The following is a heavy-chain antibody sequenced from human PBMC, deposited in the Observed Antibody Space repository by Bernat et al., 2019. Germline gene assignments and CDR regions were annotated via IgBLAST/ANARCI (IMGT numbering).Heavy chain of an antibody. CDR3: ARDPQGSSWYFHILDYYYGMDV. V-gene: IGHV3-30-3*01. D-gene: IGHD6-13*01. CDR1: GFTFSSYA. J-gene: IGHJ6*02. CDR2: ISYDGSNK. Sequence: QVQLVESGGGVVQPGRSLRLSCAASGFTFSSYAMHWVRQAPGKGLEWVAVISYDGSNKYYADSVKGRFTISRDNSKNTLYLQMNSLRAEDTAVYYCARDPQGSSWYFHILDYYYGMDVWGQGTTVTVSS.